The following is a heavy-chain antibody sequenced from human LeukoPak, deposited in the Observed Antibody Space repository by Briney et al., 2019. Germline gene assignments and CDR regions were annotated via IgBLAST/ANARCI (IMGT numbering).Heavy chain of an antibody. CDR2: MNPNSGNT. Sequence: GASVKVSCKASGYTFTSYDIDWVRQATGQGLEWMGWMNPNSGNTGYAQKFQGRVTMTRNTSISTAYMELSSLRSEDTAVYYCARVSLGCCSGGSCYSDWFDPWGQGTLVTVSS. V-gene: IGHV1-8*01. CDR3: ARVSLGCCSGGSCYSDWFDP. CDR1: GYTFTSYD. J-gene: IGHJ5*02. D-gene: IGHD2-15*01.